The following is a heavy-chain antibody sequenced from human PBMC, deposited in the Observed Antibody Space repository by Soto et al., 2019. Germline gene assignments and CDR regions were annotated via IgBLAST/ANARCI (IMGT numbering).Heavy chain of an antibody. CDR1: GYTFTSYG. V-gene: IGHV1-18*01. CDR3: AVPQGPGYYYYGMDV. Sequence: QVQLVQSGAEVKKPGASVKVSCKASGYTFTSYGISWVRQAPGQGLEWMGWISAYNGNTNYAQKLQGRVTMTTDTSXTTAYMDLRSLRSDDTAVYYCAVPQGPGYYYYGMDVWGQGTTVTVSS. J-gene: IGHJ6*02. CDR2: ISAYNGNT.